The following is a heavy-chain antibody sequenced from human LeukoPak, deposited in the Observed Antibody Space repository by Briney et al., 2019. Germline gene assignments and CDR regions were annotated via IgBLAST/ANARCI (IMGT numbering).Heavy chain of an antibody. J-gene: IGHJ5*02. CDR2: IYYSGST. Sequence: ASETLSLTCTVPGGSISSYYWSWIRQPPGKGLEWIGYIYYSGSTNYNPSLKSRVTISVDTSKNQFSLKLSSVTAADTAVYYCATGTNKGYSYFKGAGWFDPWGQGTLVTVSS. CDR1: GGSISSYY. D-gene: IGHD5-18*01. CDR3: ATGTNKGYSYFKGAGWFDP. V-gene: IGHV4-59*01.